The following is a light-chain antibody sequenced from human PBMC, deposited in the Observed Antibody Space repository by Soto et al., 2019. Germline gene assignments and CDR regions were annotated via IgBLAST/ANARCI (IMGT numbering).Light chain of an antibody. Sequence: DIQMTQSPSTLSASVGDRVTITCRASQSISTWLAWYQKKPGKAPKLLIYDASSLDSGVPSRFSGSGSVTDFTLTISSLQPDDSATYYCQQYDSYSYTFGQGTKLEIK. CDR2: DAS. CDR3: QQYDSYSYT. J-gene: IGKJ2*01. V-gene: IGKV1-5*01. CDR1: QSISTW.